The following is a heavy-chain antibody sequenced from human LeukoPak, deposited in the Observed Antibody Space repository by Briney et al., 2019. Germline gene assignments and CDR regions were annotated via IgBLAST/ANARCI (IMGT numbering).Heavy chain of an antibody. CDR1: GFTFGDYA. CDR3: LYGSGPIDY. CDR2: IRSKAYGGTT. V-gene: IGHV3-49*03. Sequence: PGGSLRLSCTASGFTFGDYAMSRFRQAPGKGLEWVGFIRSKAYGGTTEYAASVKGRFTISRDDSKSIAYLQMNGLKTEDTAVYYCLYGSGPIDYWGQGTLVTVSS. J-gene: IGHJ4*02. D-gene: IGHD3-10*01.